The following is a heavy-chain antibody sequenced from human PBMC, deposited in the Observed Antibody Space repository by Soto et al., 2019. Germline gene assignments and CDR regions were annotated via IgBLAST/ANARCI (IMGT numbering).Heavy chain of an antibody. CDR1: GFSFTSYA. D-gene: IGHD3-10*01. Sequence: EVHLLESGGGLLQPGGSLRLSCVASGFSFTSYAMAWVRQAPGMGLEWVCTITLSGEYTYYADPVKGRFTISRDNSKNTVYLQLSSLRADDTAVYYCARVGFGDLAQWGQGTWVTVSS. J-gene: IGHJ4*02. V-gene: IGHV3-23*01. CDR3: ARVGFGDLAQ. CDR2: ITLSGEYT.